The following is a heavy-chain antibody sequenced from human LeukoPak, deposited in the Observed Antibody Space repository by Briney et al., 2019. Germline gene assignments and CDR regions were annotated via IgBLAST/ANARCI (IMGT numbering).Heavy chain of an antibody. CDR1: GFTFSDYC. V-gene: IGHV3-11*06. CDR2: ISSSSSYT. Sequence: GGSLRPSCAASGFTFSDYCMSWIRQAPGKGLEWVSYISSSSSYTNYADSVKGRFTISRDNAKNSLYLQMNSLRAEDTAVYYCARSGYSSSWSNWFDPWGQGTLVTVSS. J-gene: IGHJ5*02. CDR3: ARSGYSSSWSNWFDP. D-gene: IGHD6-13*01.